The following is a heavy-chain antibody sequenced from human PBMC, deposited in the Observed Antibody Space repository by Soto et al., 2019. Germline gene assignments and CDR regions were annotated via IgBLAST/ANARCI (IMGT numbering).Heavy chain of an antibody. Sequence: SETLSLTCTVSGGSISSYYWSWIRQPPGKGLEWIGYIYYSGSTNYNPSLNSRVTISVDTSKNQFSLKLSSVTAADTAVYYCARSRYSSSWSFDYWGQGTLVTVSS. V-gene: IGHV4-59*01. CDR3: ARSRYSSSWSFDY. CDR1: GGSISSYY. J-gene: IGHJ4*02. CDR2: IYYSGST. D-gene: IGHD6-13*01.